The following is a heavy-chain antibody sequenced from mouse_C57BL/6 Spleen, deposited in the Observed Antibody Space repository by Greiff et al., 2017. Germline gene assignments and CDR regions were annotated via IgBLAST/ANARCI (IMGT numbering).Heavy chain of an antibody. CDR2: IHPNSGST. CDR3: ASYDYYFDY. CDR1: GYTFTSYW. Sequence: QVQLQQPGAELVKPGASVKLSCKASGYTFTSYWMHWVKQRPGQGLEWIGMIHPNSGSTNYNEKFKSKATLTVDKTSSKAYMQLRSLKSEDSAVYYCASYDYYFDYWGQGTTLTVSS. D-gene: IGHD2-4*01. V-gene: IGHV1-64*01. J-gene: IGHJ2*01.